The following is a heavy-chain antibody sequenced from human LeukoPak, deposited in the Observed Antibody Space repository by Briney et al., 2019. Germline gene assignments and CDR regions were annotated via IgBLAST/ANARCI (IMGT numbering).Heavy chain of an antibody. CDR2: ISGSGGST. V-gene: IGHV3-23*01. J-gene: IGHJ6*03. D-gene: IGHD3-3*01. CDR3: AKAPGTYYDFWSGYYSSYYYYYMDV. Sequence: GGSLRLSCAASGFTFSSYAMSWVRQAPGKELEWVSAISGSGGSTYYADSVKGRFTISRDNSKNTLYLQMNSLRAEDTAVYYSAKAPGTYYDFWSGYYSSYYYYYMDVWGKGTTVTVSS. CDR1: GFTFSSYA.